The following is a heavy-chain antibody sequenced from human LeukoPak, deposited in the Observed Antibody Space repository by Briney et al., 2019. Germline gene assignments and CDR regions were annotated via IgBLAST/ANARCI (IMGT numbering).Heavy chain of an antibody. CDR2: ISYDGSNK. V-gene: IGHV3-30*18. J-gene: IGHJ4*02. CDR3: AKTLRYNWNYMFDY. Sequence: GGSLRLSCAASGFTFSSYGMHWVRQAPGNGLEWVAVISYDGSNKYYADSVKGRFTISRDNSKNTLYLQMNSLRAEDTAVYYCAKTLRYNWNYMFDYWGQGTLVTVSS. CDR1: GFTFSSYG. D-gene: IGHD1-7*01.